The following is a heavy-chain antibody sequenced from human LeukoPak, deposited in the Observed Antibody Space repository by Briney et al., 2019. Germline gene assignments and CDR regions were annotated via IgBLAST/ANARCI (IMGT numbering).Heavy chain of an antibody. Sequence: SETLSLTCTVSGYSISTGYYWDWIRQPPGKGLEWIGTFYHGGSTYYNPSLKSRVTISVDTSKNQFSLNLTSVTAADTAVYYCARGYRLVRGVKRVPANWFDPWGQGTLVTVSS. D-gene: IGHD3-10*01. V-gene: IGHV4-38-2*02. J-gene: IGHJ5*02. CDR2: FYHGGST. CDR1: GYSISTGYY. CDR3: ARGYRLVRGVKRVPANWFDP.